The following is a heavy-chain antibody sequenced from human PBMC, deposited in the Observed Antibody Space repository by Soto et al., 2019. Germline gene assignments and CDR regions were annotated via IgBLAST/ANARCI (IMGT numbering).Heavy chain of an antibody. J-gene: IGHJ4*02. Sequence: QVQLVESGGGVVQPGRSLRLSCAASGFTFSSYGMHWVRQAPGKGLEWVAVIWYDGSNKYYADSVKGRFTISRDNSKNTLYLQMNSLRAEDTAVYYCARDMDGPFDYWGQGTLVTVSS. CDR2: IWYDGSNK. CDR1: GFTFSSYG. V-gene: IGHV3-33*01. CDR3: ARDMDGPFDY.